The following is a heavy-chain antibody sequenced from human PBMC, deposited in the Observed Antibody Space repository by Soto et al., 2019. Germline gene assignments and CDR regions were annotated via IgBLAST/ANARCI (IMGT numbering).Heavy chain of an antibody. CDR3: ATVLVGATPHPDSHX. CDR1: GGSINNNNYY. CDR2: IYYDGST. V-gene: IGHV4-39*02. D-gene: IGHD2-15*01. J-gene: IGHJ4*02. Sequence: SDTLSLTCTVSGGSINNNNYYWAWIRQPPGKGMSLIASIYYDGSTYYNSSLKSRVTISRDTSKNHFSLRLTSMTAADTAFYYCATVLVGATPHPDSHXWGQGTLVTVSX.